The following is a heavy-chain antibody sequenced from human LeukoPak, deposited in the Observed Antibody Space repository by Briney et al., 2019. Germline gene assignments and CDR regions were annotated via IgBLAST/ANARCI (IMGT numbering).Heavy chain of an antibody. V-gene: IGHV1-18*01. CDR2: ISTYDGNT. J-gene: IGHJ4*02. CDR1: GYTFSSYH. Sequence: GASVKVSCKASGYTFSSYHVSWVRQAPGQGLEWMGWISTYDGNTNYALNFQGRVAMTTDTSTSTAYMELRSLRSDDTAVYYCARDFATWYFDYWGQGTLVTVSS. D-gene: IGHD2-15*01. CDR3: ARDFATWYFDY.